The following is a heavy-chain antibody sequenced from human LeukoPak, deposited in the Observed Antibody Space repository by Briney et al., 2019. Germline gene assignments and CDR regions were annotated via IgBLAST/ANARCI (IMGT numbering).Heavy chain of an antibody. J-gene: IGHJ4*02. Sequence: PGGSLRLSCAASGFTFSDYYMSWIRQAPGKGLEWVSYISSSGSTIYYADSVKGRFTISRDNAKNSLYLQMNSLRAEDTAVYYCAKDLKYYDSSGSIGYWGQGTLVTVSS. D-gene: IGHD3-22*01. CDR3: AKDLKYYDSSGSIGY. CDR1: GFTFSDYY. CDR2: ISSSGSTI. V-gene: IGHV3-11*01.